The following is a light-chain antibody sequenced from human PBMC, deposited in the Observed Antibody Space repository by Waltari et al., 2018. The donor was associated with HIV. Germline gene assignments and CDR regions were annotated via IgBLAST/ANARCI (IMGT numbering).Light chain of an antibody. CDR3: CSYAGSSTSVV. Sequence: QSALTQSASVSGSPGQSLTISCTGTISDVGRYNLVSWYQHHPGKAPKLMIYEVNKRPSGVANRFSGSKSGNTASLTISGLQAEDEADYYCCSYAGSSTSVVFGGGTKLTVL. J-gene: IGLJ2*01. CDR1: ISDVGRYNL. V-gene: IGLV2-23*02. CDR2: EVN.